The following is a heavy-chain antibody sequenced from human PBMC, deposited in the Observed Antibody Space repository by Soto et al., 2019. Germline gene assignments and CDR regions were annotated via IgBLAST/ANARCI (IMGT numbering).Heavy chain of an antibody. CDR1: GFTFSSYA. V-gene: IGHV3-23*01. D-gene: IGHD6-19*01. CDR3: AKDHVAVAGDYYYYGMDV. CDR2: IRGSGGST. J-gene: IGHJ6*02. Sequence: EVQLLESGGGLVQPGGSLRLSCAASGFTFSSYAMSWVRQAPGKGLEWVSAIRGSGGSTYYADSVKGRFTISRDNSKNTRYLQMNSLRAEDTAVYYFAKDHVAVAGDYYYYGMDVWGQGTTVTVSS.